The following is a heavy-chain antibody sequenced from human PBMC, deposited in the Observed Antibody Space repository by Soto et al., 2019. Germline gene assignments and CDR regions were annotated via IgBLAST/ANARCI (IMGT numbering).Heavy chain of an antibody. CDR3: AKDLLSTYDSSGSFDY. CDR2: ISYDGSNK. Sequence: GGSLRLSCAASGFTFSSYWMHWVRQAPGKGLEWVSVISYDGSNKYYADSVKGRFTISRDNSKNTLYLQMNSLRAEDTAVYYCAKDLLSTYDSSGSFDYWGQGTLVTVSS. CDR1: GFTFSSYW. D-gene: IGHD3-22*01. V-gene: IGHV3-30*18. J-gene: IGHJ4*02.